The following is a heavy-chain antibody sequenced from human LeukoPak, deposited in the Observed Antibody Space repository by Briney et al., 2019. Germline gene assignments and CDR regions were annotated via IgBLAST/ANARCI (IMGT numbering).Heavy chain of an antibody. CDR2: IYYSGST. D-gene: IGHD3-9*01. Sequence: PSETLSLTCTVSGYSISSGYYWGWIRQPPGKGLEWIGSIYYSGSTYYNPSLKSRVTISVDTSKNQFSLKLSSVTAADTAVYYCARTYYDILTGWGGGSVSAFDIWGQGTMVTVSS. V-gene: IGHV4-38-2*02. CDR3: ARTYYDILTGWGGGSVSAFDI. CDR1: GYSISSGYY. J-gene: IGHJ3*02.